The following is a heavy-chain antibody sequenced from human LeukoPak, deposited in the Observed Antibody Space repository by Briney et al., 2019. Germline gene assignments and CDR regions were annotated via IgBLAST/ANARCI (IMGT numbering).Heavy chain of an antibody. CDR3: ARETAVAGTVQVYYYYYGMDV. CDR1: GFTFSSYW. Sequence: PGGSLKLSCAASGFTFSSYWMSWVRQAPGKGLEWVANIKQDGSEKYYVDSVKGRFTMSRDNAKNSLYLQMNSLRAEDTGVYYCARETAVAGTVQVYYYYYGMDVWGQGTTVTVSS. CDR2: IKQDGSEK. V-gene: IGHV3-7*04. D-gene: IGHD6-19*01. J-gene: IGHJ6*02.